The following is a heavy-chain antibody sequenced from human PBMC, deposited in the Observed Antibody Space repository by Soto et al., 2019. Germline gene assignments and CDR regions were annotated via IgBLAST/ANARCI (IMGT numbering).Heavy chain of an antibody. V-gene: IGHV4-39*01. D-gene: IGHD2-15*01. CDR2: IYYSGST. J-gene: IGHJ5*02. CDR3: ARHSDCSGGSCYSEYFAVGNWFDP. CDR1: GGSISSGRYY. Sequence: SETLSLTCTVSGGSISSGRYYWGWIRQPPGKGLEWIGSIYYSGSTYSNPSLKSRVTIFVDTSKNQFSLRLSSVTAADTAVYYCARHSDCSGGSCYSEYFAVGNWFDPWGREPGSPSPQ.